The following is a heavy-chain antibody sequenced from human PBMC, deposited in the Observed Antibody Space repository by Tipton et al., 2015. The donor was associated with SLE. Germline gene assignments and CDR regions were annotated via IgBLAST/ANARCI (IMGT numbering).Heavy chain of an antibody. CDR2: SYYSGST. V-gene: IGHV4-59*11. Sequence: TLSLTCIVSGGSISSHSWSWIRQPPGKGLEWIGYSYYSGSTKYSPSLKSRVTIAVDTPKKQFSLKLTSVTAADPAVYYCARGGGSPSYWGQGTLVTVSS. CDR3: ARGGGSPSY. J-gene: IGHJ4*02. D-gene: IGHD2-15*01. CDR1: GGSISSHS.